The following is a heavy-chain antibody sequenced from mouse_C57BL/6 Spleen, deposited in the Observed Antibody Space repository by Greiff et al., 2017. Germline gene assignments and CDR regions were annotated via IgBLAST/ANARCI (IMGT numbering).Heavy chain of an antibody. J-gene: IGHJ4*01. Sequence: QVQLQQPGAELLRPGASVKLSCKASGYTFTSYWMHWVKQRPGQGLEWIGKIDPSDSDTHYNQKFKVKATLTVDKSSSTAYMQLSSLTSEDSAVYYCARTYGSSYGSSMDYWGQGTSVTVSS. CDR3: ARTYGSSYGSSMDY. CDR2: IDPSDSDT. CDR1: GYTFTSYW. V-gene: IGHV1-69*02. D-gene: IGHD1-1*01.